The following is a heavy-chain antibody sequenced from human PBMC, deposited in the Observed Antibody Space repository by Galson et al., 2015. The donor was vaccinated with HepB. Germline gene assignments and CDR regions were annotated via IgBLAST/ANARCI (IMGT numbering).Heavy chain of an antibody. V-gene: IGHV3-30*18. Sequence: SLRLSCAASGFTFSSYGMHWVRQAPGKGLEWVAVISYDGSNKYYADSVKGRFTISRDNSKNTLYLQMNSLRAEDTAVYYCAKDRGNWNPRAYYYYGMDVWGQGTTVTVSS. J-gene: IGHJ6*02. CDR2: ISYDGSNK. D-gene: IGHD1-20*01. CDR3: AKDRGNWNPRAYYYYGMDV. CDR1: GFTFSSYG.